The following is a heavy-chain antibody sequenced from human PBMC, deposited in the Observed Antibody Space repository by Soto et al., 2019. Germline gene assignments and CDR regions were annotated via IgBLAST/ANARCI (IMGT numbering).Heavy chain of an antibody. CDR3: ASVLTSVTTGELDP. CDR2: INPNNGAT. CDR1: GYSFIAYF. D-gene: IGHD4-17*01. V-gene: IGHV1-2*02. J-gene: IGHJ5*02. Sequence: QAQLVQSGAAVRKPGASVTVSCKASGYSFIAYFIHWVRQAPGQGCEWVGWINPNNGATNIARKFQGRVTMTRDTSISTAYMEVSRLRSDDTAVFYCASVLTSVTTGELDPWGQGTLVTVSS.